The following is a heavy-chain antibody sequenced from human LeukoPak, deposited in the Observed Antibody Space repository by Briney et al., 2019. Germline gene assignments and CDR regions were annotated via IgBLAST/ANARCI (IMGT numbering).Heavy chain of an antibody. J-gene: IGHJ3*02. CDR3: ARGDSPDAFDI. Sequence: GGSLRLSCAASGFTLSSYWMHWVRQAPGKGLEWVSVIYSGVSTYYADSVKGRFTISRDNSKNTLYLQMNSLRAEDTAVYYCARGDSPDAFDIWGQGTMVTVSS. V-gene: IGHV3-53*01. CDR2: IYSGVST. CDR1: GFTLSSYW.